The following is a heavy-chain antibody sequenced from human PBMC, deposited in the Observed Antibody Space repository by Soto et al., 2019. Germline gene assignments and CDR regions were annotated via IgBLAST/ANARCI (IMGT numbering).Heavy chain of an antibody. CDR2: IKSKTDGGTT. D-gene: IGHD2-2*01. Sequence: GGSLRLSCAASGFTFSNAWMSWVRQAPGKGLEWVGRIKSKTDGGTTDYAAPVKGRFTISRDDSKNTLYLQMNSLKTEDTAVYYCTTVTDCSSTSCYYGWPQGYYYYYMDVWGKGTTVTVSS. CDR3: TTVTDCSSTSCYYGWPQGYYYYYMDV. CDR1: GFTFSNAW. V-gene: IGHV3-15*01. J-gene: IGHJ6*03.